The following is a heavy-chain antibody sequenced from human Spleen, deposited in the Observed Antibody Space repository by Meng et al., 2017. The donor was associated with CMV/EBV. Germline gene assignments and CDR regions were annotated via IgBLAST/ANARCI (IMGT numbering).Heavy chain of an antibody. CDR3: ARPTVAGAYSGFDY. V-gene: IGHV4-39*01. CDR1: GASFTSGGYS. Sequence: GASFTSGGYSWGWIRQPPGKGLEWIGSLHYSGNTYYNPSLKSRVTISIDTSKNQFSLRLSSVTAADTAVYFCARPTVAGAYSGFDYWGQGTLVTVSS. J-gene: IGHJ4*02. CDR2: LHYSGNT. D-gene: IGHD2-15*01.